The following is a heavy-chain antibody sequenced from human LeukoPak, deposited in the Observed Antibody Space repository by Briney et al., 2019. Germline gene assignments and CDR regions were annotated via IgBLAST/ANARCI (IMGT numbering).Heavy chain of an antibody. J-gene: IGHJ3*02. V-gene: IGHV3-64D*06. CDR2: ISSNGGST. Sequence: PGGSLGLSCSVSGLSFSRYPIHWVRQAPGKGLEYVSAISSNGGSTYYADSVKGRFTISRDNSKNTLYLQMSSLRGEDTAVYYCVKDQAGTTGNAFDIWGQGTMVTVSS. D-gene: IGHD1-1*01. CDR3: VKDQAGTTGNAFDI. CDR1: GLSFSRYP.